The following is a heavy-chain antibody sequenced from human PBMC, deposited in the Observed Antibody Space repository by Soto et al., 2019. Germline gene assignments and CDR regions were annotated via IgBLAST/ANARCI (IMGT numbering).Heavy chain of an antibody. CDR1: GYTFTSYY. J-gene: IGHJ3*02. CDR3: AMGYCGGDCYPTDAFDI. Sequence: GASVKVSCKASGYTFTSYYMHWVRQAPGQGLEWMGIINPSGGSTSYAQKFQGRVTMTRDTSTSTVYMELSSLRSEDTAVYYCAMGYCGGDCYPTDAFDIWGQGTMVTVSS. V-gene: IGHV1-46*01. CDR2: INPSGGST. D-gene: IGHD2-21*02.